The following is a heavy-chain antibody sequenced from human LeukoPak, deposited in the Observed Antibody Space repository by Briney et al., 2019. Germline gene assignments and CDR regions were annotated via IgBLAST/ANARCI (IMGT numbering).Heavy chain of an antibody. J-gene: IGHJ5*02. D-gene: IGHD2-15*01. CDR1: GFTFSSYE. Sequence: GGSLRLSCAASGFTFSSYEMNWVRQAPGKGLEWVSYISSSGSTIYYADSVKGRFTISRDNAKNSLYLQMNSLRAEDTAVYYCARLTMAAVAPNWFDPWGQGTLVTVSS. CDR3: ARLTMAAVAPNWFDP. V-gene: IGHV3-48*03. CDR2: ISSSGSTI.